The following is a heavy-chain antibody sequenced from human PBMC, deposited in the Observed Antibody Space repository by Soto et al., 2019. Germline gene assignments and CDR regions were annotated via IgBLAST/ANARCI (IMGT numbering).Heavy chain of an antibody. CDR2: ISPRGRT. J-gene: IGHJ4*02. CDR3: TRGSIAVGGYFDS. Sequence: QVRLEERGAGLLKPSENLSLTCAVSGGSISGFYWSWIRQSPVKGLEWIGEISPRGRTNYNPSLTSRVTISLDTSKNQFSLSLSAVTATDTAVYYCTRGSIAVGGYFDSWGQGTLITVSS. CDR1: GGSISGFY. V-gene: IGHV4-34*02. D-gene: IGHD6-19*01.